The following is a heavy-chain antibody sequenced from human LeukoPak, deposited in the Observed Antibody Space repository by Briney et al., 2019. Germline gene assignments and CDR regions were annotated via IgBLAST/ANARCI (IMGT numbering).Heavy chain of an antibody. CDR2: IYYSGST. J-gene: IGHJ4*02. D-gene: IGHD6-13*01. Sequence: SETLSLTCTVSGGSVNSGSYYWSWIRQPPGKGLEWIGYIYYSGSTNYNPSLKSRVTISVDTSKNQFSLKLSSVTAADTAVYYCAGGGAYSSSWYVYFDYWGQGTLVTVSS. CDR3: AGGGAYSSSWYVYFDY. CDR1: GGSVNSGSYY. V-gene: IGHV4-61*01.